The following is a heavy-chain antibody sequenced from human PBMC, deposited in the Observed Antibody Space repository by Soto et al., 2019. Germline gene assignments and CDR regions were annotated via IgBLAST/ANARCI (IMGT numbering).Heavy chain of an antibody. J-gene: IGHJ4*02. CDR2: INQDGSEV. Sequence: EVQLVESGGGLVQPGGALRLPRAASGFNFNRYWVSWVRQAPGKGPEWVANINQDGSEVHYVDSVKGRFTISRANAKNSLYLQMNSLRTEDTAVYYCARAEWELDYWGQGTLVTVSS. CDR1: GFNFNRYW. V-gene: IGHV3-7*03. CDR3: ARAEWELDY. D-gene: IGHD1-26*01.